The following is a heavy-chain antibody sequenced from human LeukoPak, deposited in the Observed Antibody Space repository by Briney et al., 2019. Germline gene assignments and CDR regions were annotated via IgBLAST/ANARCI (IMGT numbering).Heavy chain of an antibody. V-gene: IGHV4-59*11. D-gene: IGHD4-11*01. J-gene: IGHJ6*03. CDR2: IYYSGST. CDR1: GGSISSHY. CDR3: ARAYSNYAYYYYYYMDV. Sequence: SETLSLTCTVSGGSISSHYWSWIRQPPGKGLEWIGYIYYSGSTNYNPSLKSRVTISVGTSKNQFSLKLSSVTAADTAVYYCARAYSNYAYYYYYYMDVWGKGTTVTVSS.